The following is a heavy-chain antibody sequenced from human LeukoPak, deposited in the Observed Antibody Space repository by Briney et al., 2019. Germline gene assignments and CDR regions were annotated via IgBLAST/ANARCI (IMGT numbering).Heavy chain of an antibody. CDR2: ISYDGSNK. CDR1: GFTFSTYS. Sequence: GGSLRLSCEASGFTFSTYSMNWVRQAPGKGLEWVAVISYDGSNKYYADSVKGRFTISRDNSKNTLYLQMNSLRAEDTAVYYCAKDRSPCSGGSCYPYNWFDPWGQGTLVTVSS. CDR3: AKDRSPCSGGSCYPYNWFDP. J-gene: IGHJ5*02. V-gene: IGHV3-30*18. D-gene: IGHD2-15*01.